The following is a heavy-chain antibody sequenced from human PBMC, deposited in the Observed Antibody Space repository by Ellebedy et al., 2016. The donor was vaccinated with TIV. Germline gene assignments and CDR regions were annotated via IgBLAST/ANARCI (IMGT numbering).Heavy chain of an antibody. Sequence: MPSETLSLTCTVSGGSMKNYYWTWTRQPPGKGLEWLGQIFYSGSTNYNPSLKSRVPISGDTSKNQFSLRLSSVTAADTAVYYRARRKITDFGETDAFDIWGQGTVVTVSS. J-gene: IGHJ3*02. CDR1: GGSMKNYY. D-gene: IGHD3-3*01. V-gene: IGHV4-59*01. CDR2: IFYSGST. CDR3: ARRKITDFGETDAFDI.